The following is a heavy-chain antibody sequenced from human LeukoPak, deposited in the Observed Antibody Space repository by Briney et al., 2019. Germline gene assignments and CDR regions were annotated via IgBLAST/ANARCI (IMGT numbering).Heavy chain of an antibody. CDR1: GGSISSYY. CDR3: ARSPNCSGGSCYWYYFDY. CDR2: IYYSGST. D-gene: IGHD2-15*01. V-gene: IGHV4-59*01. Sequence: SETLSLTCTVSGGSISSYYWSWIRQPPGKGQEWIGYIYYSGSTNYNPSLKSRVTISVDTSKNQFSLKLSSVTAADTAVYYCARSPNCSGGSCYWYYFDYWGQGTLVTVSS. J-gene: IGHJ4*02.